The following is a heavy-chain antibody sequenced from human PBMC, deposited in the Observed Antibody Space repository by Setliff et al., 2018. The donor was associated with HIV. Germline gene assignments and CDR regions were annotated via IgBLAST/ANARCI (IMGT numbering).Heavy chain of an antibody. CDR1: GYTFTNYD. Sequence: ASVKVSCKASGYTFTNYDINWVRQATGQGLEWMGWMNPNSGDTGYAQKFRGRVTITADKSTSTAYMELSSLTSDDAAVYFCARDNVDSDSRTYLHHWGQGTLVTVSS. D-gene: IGHD3-22*01. CDR2: MNPNSGDT. J-gene: IGHJ5*02. V-gene: IGHV1-8*03. CDR3: ARDNVDSDSRTYLHH.